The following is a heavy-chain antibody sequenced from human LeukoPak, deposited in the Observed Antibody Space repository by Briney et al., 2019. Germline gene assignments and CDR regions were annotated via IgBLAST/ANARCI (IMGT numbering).Heavy chain of an antibody. CDR2: INSDWSST. Sequence: HPGGSLRLSCAASGFTFSSYWMHWVRQAPGKGLVWVSRINSDWSSTSYADSVKGRFTISRDNAKNTLYLQMNSLRAEDTAVYYCARVAPEDRRPITEYFQHWGQGTLVTVSS. CDR1: GFTFSSYW. V-gene: IGHV3-74*01. J-gene: IGHJ1*01. CDR3: ARVAPEDRRPITEYFQH. D-gene: IGHD1-14*01.